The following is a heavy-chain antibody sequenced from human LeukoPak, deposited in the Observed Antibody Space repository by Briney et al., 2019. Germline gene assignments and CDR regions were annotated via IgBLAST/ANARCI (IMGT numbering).Heavy chain of an antibody. CDR3: ATLGEDY. CDR1: GGSISTYY. D-gene: IGHD3-16*01. J-gene: IGHJ4*02. V-gene: IGHV4-59*08. CDR2: IYYSGST. Sequence: SETLSLTCTVSGGSISTYYWSWVRQPPGKGLEWIGYIYYSGSTKYNPSLKSRVTLSVDKSKKQFSLKLSSVTAADTAVYYCATLGEDYWGQGTLVTVSS.